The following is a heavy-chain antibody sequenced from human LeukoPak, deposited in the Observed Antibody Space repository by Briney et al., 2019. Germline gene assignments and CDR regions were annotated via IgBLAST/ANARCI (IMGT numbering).Heavy chain of an antibody. CDR2: IRYDGSNK. V-gene: IGHV3-30*02. J-gene: IGHJ6*03. CDR3: AKEEIIDYGVYYYYMDV. D-gene: IGHD4-17*01. CDR1: GFTFSSYS. Sequence: PGGSLRLSCAASGFTFSSYSMNWVRQAPGKGLEWVAFIRYDGSNKYYADSVKGRFTISRDNSKNTLYLQMNSLRAEDTAVYYCAKEEIIDYGVYYYYMDVWGKGTTVTVSS.